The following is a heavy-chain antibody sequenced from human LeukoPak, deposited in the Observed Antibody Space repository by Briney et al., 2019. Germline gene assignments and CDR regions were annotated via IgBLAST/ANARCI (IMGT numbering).Heavy chain of an antibody. CDR3: ARAGGTTVVRSYFDY. D-gene: IGHD4-23*01. V-gene: IGHV3-64*01. CDR1: GFTFSSYA. CDR2: ISSNGGST. J-gene: IGHJ4*02. Sequence: PGGSLRLSCAASGFTFSSYAMHWVRQAPGKGLEYVSAISSNGGSTYYANSVKGRFTISRDNSKNTLYLQMGSLRVEDMAVYYCARAGGTTVVRSYFDYWGQGTLVTVSS.